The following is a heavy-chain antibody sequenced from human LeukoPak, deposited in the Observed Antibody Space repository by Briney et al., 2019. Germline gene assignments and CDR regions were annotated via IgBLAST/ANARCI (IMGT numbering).Heavy chain of an antibody. CDR2: IYSGGST. CDR1: GFTVSSNY. D-gene: IGHD1-26*01. V-gene: IGHV3-53*01. J-gene: IGHJ3*02. Sequence: GGSLTLSCAASGFTVSSNYMSWVRQAPGKGLEGVSIIYSGGSTFYAHSVKGRFTISRDNSKNTLYLQMNSLRAEDTAVYYCARGGSYLSAFDIWGQGTMVTVSS. CDR3: ARGGSYLSAFDI.